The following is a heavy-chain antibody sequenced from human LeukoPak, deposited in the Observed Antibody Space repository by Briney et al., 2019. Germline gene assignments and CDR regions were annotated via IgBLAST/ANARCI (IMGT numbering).Heavy chain of an antibody. V-gene: IGHV4-59*01. Sequence: PSETLSLTCTVSGGSMNNYYWNWIRQPPGKGLERIGSIFYSGSTNYNPSLKSRVTISIDTSKNQFSLNLSSVTAADTAVYYCASRYGSGSYGFDYWGQGTLVTVSS. CDR1: GGSMNNYY. J-gene: IGHJ4*02. CDR2: IFYSGST. D-gene: IGHD3-10*01. CDR3: ASRYGSGSYGFDY.